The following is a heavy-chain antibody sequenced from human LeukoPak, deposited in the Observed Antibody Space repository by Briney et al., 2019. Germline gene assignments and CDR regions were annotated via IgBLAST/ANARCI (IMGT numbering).Heavy chain of an antibody. CDR2: IYYSGSA. CDR3: ASSRGDFWSGYHPSYYYMDV. V-gene: IGHV4-59*01. D-gene: IGHD3-3*01. J-gene: IGHJ6*03. CDR1: GGSISSYY. Sequence: SETLSLTCTVSGGSISSYYWSWIRQPPGKGLEWIGYIYYSGSANYNPSLKSRVTISVDTSKNQFSLKLSSVTAADTAVYYCASSRGDFWSGYHPSYYYMDVWGKGTTVTVSS.